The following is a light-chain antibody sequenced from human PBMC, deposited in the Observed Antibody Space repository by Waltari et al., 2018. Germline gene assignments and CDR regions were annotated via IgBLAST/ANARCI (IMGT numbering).Light chain of an antibody. V-gene: IGLV3-10*01. Sequence: SYELTQPPSVSVSPGQTARITCSGDALPKQYAYWYQQKSGQAPGLVIYEDSKRPPGIPERFSGSSSGTMATLTISGAQVEDEADYYCYSTDSSGNHVVFGGGTKLTVL. J-gene: IGLJ2*01. CDR2: EDS. CDR3: YSTDSSGNHVV. CDR1: ALPKQY.